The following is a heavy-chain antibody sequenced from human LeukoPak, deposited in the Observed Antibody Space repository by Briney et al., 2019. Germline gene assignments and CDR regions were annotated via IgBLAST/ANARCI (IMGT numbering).Heavy chain of an antibody. Sequence: GGSLRLSCAASGFFFSSYWMHWVRQAPGKGLEWVAVISYDGSNKYYADSVKGRFTTSRDNSKNTLYLQMNSLRAEDTAVYYCAKGGDYLELDYWGQGTLVTVSS. CDR2: ISYDGSNK. V-gene: IGHV3-30*18. J-gene: IGHJ4*02. CDR3: AKGGDYLELDY. D-gene: IGHD4-17*01. CDR1: GFFFSSYW.